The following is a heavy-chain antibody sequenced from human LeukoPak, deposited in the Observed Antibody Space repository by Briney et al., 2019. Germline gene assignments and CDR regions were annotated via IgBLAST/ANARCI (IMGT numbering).Heavy chain of an antibody. CDR3: ARLEGCGGDCYRPHFDY. D-gene: IGHD2-21*02. CDR2: IYHSGST. Sequence: SETLSLTCAVSGGSIRSSNWWSWVRQPPGKGLEWIGEIYHSGSTNYNPSLKSRVTISVDTPKNQFSLKLSSVTAADTAVYYCARLEGCGGDCYRPHFDYWGQGTLVTVSS. CDR1: GGSIRSSNW. J-gene: IGHJ4*02. V-gene: IGHV4-4*02.